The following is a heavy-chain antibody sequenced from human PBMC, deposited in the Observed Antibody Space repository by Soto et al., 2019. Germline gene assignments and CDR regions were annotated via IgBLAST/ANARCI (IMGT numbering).Heavy chain of an antibody. CDR2: IYHSGST. V-gene: IGHV4-30-2*01. Sequence: PSETLSLTCAVSGGSISSGGYSWSWIRQPPGKGLEWIGYIYHSGSTYYNPSLKSRVTISVDRSKNQFSLKLSSVTAADTAVYYCARGGSGGPGHYYYYGMDVWGQGTTVTVSS. D-gene: IGHD2-15*01. J-gene: IGHJ6*02. CDR3: ARGGSGGPGHYYYYGMDV. CDR1: GGSISSGGYS.